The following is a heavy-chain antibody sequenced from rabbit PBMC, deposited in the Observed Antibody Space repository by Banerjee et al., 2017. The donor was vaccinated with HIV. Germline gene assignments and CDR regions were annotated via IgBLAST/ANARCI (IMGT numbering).Heavy chain of an antibody. V-gene: IGHV1S40*01. CDR2: IYTSTDDNT. D-gene: IGHD6-1*01. J-gene: IGHJ4*01. CDR1: GFSFSSSYY. CDR3: ARSGGAGYGGATNL. Sequence: QSLEESGGDLVKPGASLTLTCTASGFSFSSSYYMCWVRQAPGKGLEWITCIYTSTDDNTYYASWAKGRFTIAKTSSTTVTLQMTSLTAADTATYFCARSGGAGYGGATNLWGPGTLVTVS.